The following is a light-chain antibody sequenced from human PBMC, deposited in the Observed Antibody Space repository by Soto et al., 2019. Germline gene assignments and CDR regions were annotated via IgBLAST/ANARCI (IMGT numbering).Light chain of an antibody. CDR3: CSYAGSSTYVV. J-gene: IGLJ2*01. CDR2: DVS. Sequence: QSALTQPRSVSGSPGQSITISCTGTSSDVGGYNYVSWYQQHPGKAPKLMIYDVSKRPSGVPDRFSGSKSGNTASLTISGLQAEDDADYYCCSYAGSSTYVVFGGGTKLTVL. V-gene: IGLV2-11*01. CDR1: SSDVGGYNY.